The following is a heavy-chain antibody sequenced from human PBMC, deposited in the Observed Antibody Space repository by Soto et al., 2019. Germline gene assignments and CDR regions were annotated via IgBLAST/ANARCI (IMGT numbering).Heavy chain of an antibody. CDR1: GFTFSSYA. Sequence: GGSLRLSCAASGFTFSSYAMHWVRQAPGQGLEWVAVISYDGSNKYYADSVKGRFTISRDNSKNTLYLQMNSLRAEDTAVYDCAREKRAAAGTLDYWGQGTLVTVSS. CDR2: ISYDGSNK. V-gene: IGHV3-30*04. J-gene: IGHJ4*02. D-gene: IGHD6-13*01. CDR3: AREKRAAAGTLDY.